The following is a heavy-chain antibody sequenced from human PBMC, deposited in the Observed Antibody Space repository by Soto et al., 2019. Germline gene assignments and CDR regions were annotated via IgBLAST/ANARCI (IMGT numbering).Heavy chain of an antibody. Sequence: ESGGGVVQPGRSLRLSCAASGFTFSSYAMHWVRQAPGKGLEWVAVISYDGSNKYYADSVKGRFTISRDNSKNTLYLQMNSLRAEDTAVYYCARKSIVVVVAAPKGFDYWGQGTLVTVSS. D-gene: IGHD2-15*01. CDR3: ARKSIVVVVAAPKGFDY. V-gene: IGHV3-30-3*01. J-gene: IGHJ4*02. CDR2: ISYDGSNK. CDR1: GFTFSSYA.